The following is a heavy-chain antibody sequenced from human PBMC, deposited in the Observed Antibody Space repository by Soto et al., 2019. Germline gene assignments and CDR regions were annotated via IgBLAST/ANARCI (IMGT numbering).Heavy chain of an antibody. V-gene: IGHV3-23*01. J-gene: IGHJ4*02. Sequence: EVQLLESGGGLVQPGGSLRLSCADSGFTFSTYAMNWVRQAPGKGLEWVSAISDSGGVTYYADSVKGRFTISRDNSKNTLYMQMNSLRAEDTAVYYCAKVSQTTENFDYWGQGTLVTVSS. CDR2: ISDSGGVT. CDR1: GFTFSTYA. CDR3: AKVSQTTENFDY.